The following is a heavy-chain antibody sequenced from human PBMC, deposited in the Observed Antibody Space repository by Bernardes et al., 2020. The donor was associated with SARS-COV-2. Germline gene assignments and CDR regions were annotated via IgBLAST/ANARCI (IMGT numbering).Heavy chain of an antibody. CDR2: ISSNGGST. CDR1: GFTFSSYA. D-gene: IGHD5-12*01. J-gene: IGHJ4*02. Sequence: GGSLRLSCSASGFTFSSYAMHWVRQAPGKGLEYVSAISSNGGSTYYADSVKGRFTISRDNSKNTLYLQMSSLRAEDTAVYYCVRPNYVDIVVIDYWGQGTLVTVSS. CDR3: VRPNYVDIVVIDY. V-gene: IGHV3-64D*06.